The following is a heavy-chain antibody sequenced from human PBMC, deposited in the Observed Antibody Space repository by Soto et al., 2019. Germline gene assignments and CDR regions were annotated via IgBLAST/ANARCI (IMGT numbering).Heavy chain of an antibody. CDR2: INAGNGNT. V-gene: IGHV1-3*01. D-gene: IGHD3-3*02. J-gene: IGHJ4*02. Sequence: WASVKVSCKASGYTFTSYAMHWVRQAPGQRLEWMGWINAGNGNTKYSQKFQGRVTITRDTSASTAYMELSSLRSEDTAVYYCARARGLALIDYWGQGTLVTVSS. CDR1: GYTFTSYA. CDR3: ARARGLALIDY.